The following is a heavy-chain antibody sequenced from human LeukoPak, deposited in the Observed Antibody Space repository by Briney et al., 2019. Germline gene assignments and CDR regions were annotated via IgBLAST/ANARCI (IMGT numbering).Heavy chain of an antibody. CDR2: FDPEDGET. J-gene: IGHJ5*02. Sequence: GASVKVSCTVSGYTLTELSMHWVRQAPGKGHEWMGGFDPEDGETIYAQKFQGRVTMTEDTSTDTAYMELSSLRSEDTAVYYCATVPANWFDPWGQGTLVTVSS. V-gene: IGHV1-24*01. CDR3: ATVPANWFDP. D-gene: IGHD2-2*01. CDR1: GYTLTELS.